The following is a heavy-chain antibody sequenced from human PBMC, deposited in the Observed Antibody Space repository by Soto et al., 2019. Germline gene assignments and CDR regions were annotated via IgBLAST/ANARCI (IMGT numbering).Heavy chain of an antibody. CDR3: AKDVGSGWPFDY. CDR2: ISSSGSST. CDR1: GFTFSDYY. Sequence: PGGSLRLSCAASGFTFSDYYMSWIRQAPGKGLEWVSYISSSGSSTYYADSVKGRFTISRDNSKNTLYLQMNSLRAEDTAVYYCAKDVGSGWPFDYWGQGTLVTVSS. V-gene: IGHV3-23*01. D-gene: IGHD6-19*01. J-gene: IGHJ4*02.